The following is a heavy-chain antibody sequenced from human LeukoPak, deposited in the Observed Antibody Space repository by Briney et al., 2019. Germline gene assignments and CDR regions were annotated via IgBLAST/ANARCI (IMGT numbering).Heavy chain of an antibody. Sequence: PSETLSLTCTVSGGSIISGAYYWSWIRQHPGKRLEWIAYVHYSGSTYYNPSLKSRFTISVDTSQNQFSLKLRSVTAADTAVYYCAADSGNSAFDYWGQGTLFTVSS. V-gene: IGHV4-31*03. J-gene: IGHJ4*02. D-gene: IGHD4-23*01. CDR3: AADSGNSAFDY. CDR2: VHYSGST. CDR1: GGSIISGAYY.